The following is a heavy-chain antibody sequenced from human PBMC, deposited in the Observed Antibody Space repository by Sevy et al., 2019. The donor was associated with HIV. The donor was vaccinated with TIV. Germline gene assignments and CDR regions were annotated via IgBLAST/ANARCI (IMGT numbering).Heavy chain of an antibody. D-gene: IGHD2-21*01. V-gene: IGHV3-48*02. CDR3: ARCPGHYSIDY. Sequence: GGSLRLSCAASGFTFNTYSLIWVRQTPGKGLEWLSFIGTAAGVTYYADSVKGRFTISRDNAKNSLSLQMNSLRDEDTAVYYCARCPGHYSIDYWGQGTLVTVSS. J-gene: IGHJ4*02. CDR1: GFTFNTYS. CDR2: IGTAAGVT.